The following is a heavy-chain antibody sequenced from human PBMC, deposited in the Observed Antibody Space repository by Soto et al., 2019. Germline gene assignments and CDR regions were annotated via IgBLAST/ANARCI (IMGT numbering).Heavy chain of an antibody. D-gene: IGHD6-13*01. J-gene: IGHJ5*01. CDR1: GDSVSTTSAA. V-gene: IGHV6-1*01. CDR3: VKDLGSGWSNWFES. CDR2: TYYRFLWFN. Sequence: QVHLQESGPGLVRPSQTLSLTCAISGDSVSTTSAAWGWIRQSPSRGLEWLGRTYYRFLWFNDYAPSVKSRISVKADTSKNQFSLHLTSVTPEDTATYYCVKDLGSGWSNWFESWGQGTLDIVSS.